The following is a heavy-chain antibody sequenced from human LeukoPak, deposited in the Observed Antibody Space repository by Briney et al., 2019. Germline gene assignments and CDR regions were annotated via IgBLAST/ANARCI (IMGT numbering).Heavy chain of an antibody. V-gene: IGHV4-34*01. Sequence: SETLALTCAVYGGSFSGYFWSWIRQPPRKGLEWIGEIHHSGSTNYNPFLKSRVTISVDTAKNQFSLKPSSVTAADPAVYYCARGRGLKTKVLADYWGQGTPGTGSS. J-gene: IGHJ4*02. D-gene: IGHD1-1*01. CDR3: ARGRGLKTKVLADY. CDR1: GGSFSGYF. CDR2: IHHSGST.